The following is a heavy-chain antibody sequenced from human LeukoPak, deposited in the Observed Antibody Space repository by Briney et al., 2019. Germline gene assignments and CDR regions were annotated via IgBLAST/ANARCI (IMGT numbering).Heavy chain of an antibody. V-gene: IGHV3-20*04. J-gene: IGHJ4*02. CDR2: INWIGGST. CDR3: ARYYDYGSGSYTFDY. CDR1: GYTFDDYG. Sequence: GGSLRLSCAASGYTFDDYGMSWVRQAPGKGLEWVSGINWIGGSTGYADSVKGRFTISRDNAKNSLYLQMNSLRAEDTALYYCARYYDYGSGSYTFDYWGQGTLVTVSS. D-gene: IGHD3-10*01.